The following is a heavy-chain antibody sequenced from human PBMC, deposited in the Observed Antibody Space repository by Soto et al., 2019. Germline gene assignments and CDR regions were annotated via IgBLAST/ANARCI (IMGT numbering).Heavy chain of an antibody. D-gene: IGHD6-19*01. CDR3: ARRTQLAVAGYYFDY. CDR1: GYTFTSYG. CDR2: ISAYNGNT. J-gene: IGHJ4*02. Sequence: ASVKVSCKASGYTFTSYGISWVRQAPGQGLEWMGWISAYNGNTNYAQKLQGRVTMTTDTSTSTAYMELRSLRSDDTAVYYCARRTQLAVAGYYFDYWGQGTLVTVSS. V-gene: IGHV1-18*01.